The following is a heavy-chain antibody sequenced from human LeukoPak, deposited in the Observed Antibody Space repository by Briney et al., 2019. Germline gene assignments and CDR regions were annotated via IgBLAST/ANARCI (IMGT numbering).Heavy chain of an antibody. V-gene: IGHV3-21*01. Sequence: GGSLRLSCAASGFTFSSYEMNWVRQAPGKGLEWVSSISSSSSYIYYADSVKGRFTISRDNAKNSLYLQMNSLRAEDTAVYYCARDPRRWLQSDYWGQGTLVTVSS. CDR2: ISSSSSYI. J-gene: IGHJ4*02. CDR1: GFTFSSYE. D-gene: IGHD5-24*01. CDR3: ARDPRRWLQSDY.